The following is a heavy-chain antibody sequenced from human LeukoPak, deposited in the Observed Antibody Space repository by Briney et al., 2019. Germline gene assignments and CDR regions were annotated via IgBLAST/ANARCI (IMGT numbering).Heavy chain of an antibody. V-gene: IGHV3-66*02. Sequence: GGSLRLSCAASGFTVSSNYMSWVRQAPGKGLEWVSVIYSGGSTYYADSVKGRFTISRDNSKNTLYLQMNSLRAEDTAVYYCARSSALGLRFDYWGQGTLVTVSS. J-gene: IGHJ4*02. CDR1: GFTVSSNY. CDR2: IYSGGST. D-gene: IGHD2-15*01. CDR3: ARSSALGLRFDY.